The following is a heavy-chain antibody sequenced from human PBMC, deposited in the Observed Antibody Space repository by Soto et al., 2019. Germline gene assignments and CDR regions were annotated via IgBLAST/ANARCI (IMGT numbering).Heavy chain of an antibody. Sequence: GGSLRLSCAASGFTFSSYAMHWVRQAPGTWLEWVAVISYDGRDKYYPDSVKGRFTISRDNSKNTLYLQMNSLRAEDTAVYYCARSAGGSYPQYDYWGPGXLVTVYS. J-gene: IGHJ4*02. D-gene: IGHD1-26*01. CDR1: GFTFSSYA. CDR3: ARSAGGSYPQYDY. V-gene: IGHV3-30*04. CDR2: ISYDGRDK.